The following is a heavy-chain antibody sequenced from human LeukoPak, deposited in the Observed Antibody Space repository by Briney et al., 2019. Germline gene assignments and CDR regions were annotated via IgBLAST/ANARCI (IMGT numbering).Heavy chain of an antibody. CDR3: ARDPYNGAYSEGYYYYYMDV. CDR1: GFTFDDYG. V-gene: IGHV3-20*04. J-gene: IGHJ6*03. CDR2: INWNGGST. D-gene: IGHD1-1*01. Sequence: RPGGSLRLSCAASGFTFDDYGMSWVRQAPGKGLEWVSGINWNGGSTGYADSVKGRFTISRDNAQNSLYLQMNSLRVEDTAIYYCARDPYNGAYSEGYYYYYMDVWGKGTTVTVSS.